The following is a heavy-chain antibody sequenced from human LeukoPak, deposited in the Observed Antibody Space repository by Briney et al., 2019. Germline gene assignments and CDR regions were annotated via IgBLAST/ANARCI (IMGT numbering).Heavy chain of an antibody. CDR3: ARVEVGVSFGAFDI. V-gene: IGHV3-7*03. Sequence: GGSLRLSCAASGFTFSSYWMSWVRQAPGKGLEWVANIKQDGSEKYYVDSVKGRFTISRDNAKNSLYLQMNSLRAEDTAVYYCARVEVGVSFGAFDIWGQGTMVTVSS. D-gene: IGHD3-22*01. CDR1: GFTFSSYW. J-gene: IGHJ3*02. CDR2: IKQDGSEK.